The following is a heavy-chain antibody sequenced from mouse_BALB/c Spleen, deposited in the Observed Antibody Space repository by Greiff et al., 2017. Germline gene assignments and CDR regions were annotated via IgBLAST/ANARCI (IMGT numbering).Heavy chain of an antibody. Sequence: EVQLQESGGGLVQPGGSLKLSCAASGFTFSSYGMSWVRQTPDKRLELVATINSNGGSTYYPDSVKGRFTISRDNAKNTLYLQMSSLKSEDTAMYYCARDGGGFAYWGQGTLVTVSA. J-gene: IGHJ3*01. CDR3: ARDGGGFAY. CDR1: GFTFSSYG. CDR2: INSNGGST. V-gene: IGHV5-6-3*01.